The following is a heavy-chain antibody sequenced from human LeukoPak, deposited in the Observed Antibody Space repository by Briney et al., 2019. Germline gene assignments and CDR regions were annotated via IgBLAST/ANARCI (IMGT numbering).Heavy chain of an antibody. CDR3: ARAVGYDYVWGSYRYAPDY. J-gene: IGHJ4*02. V-gene: IGHV4-34*01. Sequence: SETLSLTCAVYGGSFSGYYWSWIRQPPGKGLEWIGEINHSGSTNYNPSLKSRVTISVDTSKNRLSLKLSSVTAADTAVYYCARAVGYDYVWGSYRYAPDYWGQRNLVTVSS. CDR2: INHSGST. CDR1: GGSFSGYY. D-gene: IGHD3-16*02.